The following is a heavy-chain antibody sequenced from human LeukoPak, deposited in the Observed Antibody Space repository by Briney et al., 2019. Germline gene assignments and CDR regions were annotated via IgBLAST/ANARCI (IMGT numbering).Heavy chain of an antibody. J-gene: IGHJ4*02. CDR2: INPSGDST. CDR1: GYTFTSNH. V-gene: IGHV1-46*01. CDR3: ARLTSSG. D-gene: IGHD6-19*01. Sequence: ASVKVSCKASGYTFTSNHIHWVRQAPGQGLEWMGVINPSGDSTSYAQNFQGRVTMTRDTSTSTVYMELSSLRSEDTAVYYCARLTSSGWGQGTLVTVSS.